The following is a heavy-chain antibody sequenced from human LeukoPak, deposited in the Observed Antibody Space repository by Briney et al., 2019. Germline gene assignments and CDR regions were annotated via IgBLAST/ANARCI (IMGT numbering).Heavy chain of an antibody. CDR3: ARDCSGGSCYTDY. V-gene: IGHV4-59*01. J-gene: IGHJ4*02. CDR1: GGSISSYY. Sequence: SETLSLTCTVSGGSISSYYWSWIRQPPGKGLEWIGYIYYSGSTNYNPSLKSRVTISVDTSKNQFSLKLSSVTAADTAVYYCARDCSGGSCYTDYWGQGTLVTVSS. D-gene: IGHD2-15*01. CDR2: IYYSGST.